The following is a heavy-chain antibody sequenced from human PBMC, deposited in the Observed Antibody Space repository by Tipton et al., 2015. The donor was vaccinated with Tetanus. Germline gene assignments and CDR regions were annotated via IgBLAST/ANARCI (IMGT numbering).Heavy chain of an antibody. D-gene: IGHD6-19*01. CDR2: IHPSGST. CDR1: GGAFSGHY. J-gene: IGHJ4*02. Sequence: GLVKPSETLSLTCAVYGGAFSGHYWTWIRQAPGKGLEWIGEIHPSGSTNYNASLRGRVTISIDTSSNQFSLKLTSVTPADTAIYYCAKGPSYSGAWYHYWGQGAMVTVSP. CDR3: AKGPSYSGAWYHY. V-gene: IGHV4-34*01.